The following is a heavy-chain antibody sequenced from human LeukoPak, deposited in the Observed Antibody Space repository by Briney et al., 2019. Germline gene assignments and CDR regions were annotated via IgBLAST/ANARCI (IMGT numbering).Heavy chain of an antibody. V-gene: IGHV3-21*01. CDR3: ARDLHRQKANDY. CDR1: GFTFSSYS. Sequence: PGGSLRLSCAASGFTFSSYSMTWVRQAPGKGLKWVSSISSSSSYIYYADSVKGRFTISRDNAKNSLYLQMNSLRAEDTAVYYCARDLHRQKANDYWGQGTLVTVSS. CDR2: ISSSSSYI. D-gene: IGHD5-24*01. J-gene: IGHJ4*02.